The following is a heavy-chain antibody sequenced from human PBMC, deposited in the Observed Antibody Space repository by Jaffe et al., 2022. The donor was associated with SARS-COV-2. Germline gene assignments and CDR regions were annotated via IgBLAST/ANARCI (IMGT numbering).Heavy chain of an antibody. CDR3: ARDAHRDEGGPVDF. CDR1: GFTLSGYW. D-gene: IGHD3-16*01. Sequence: EVQLVESGGGLVQPGGSLRLSCEVSGFTLSGYWMSWVRQTPGKGLEWVAMIKEDGSVKVYVDSVEGRFTISRDNAQNSLSLQMNSLRAEDTAVYYCARDAHRDEGGPVDFWGQGTLVTVSS. V-gene: IGHV3-7*01. CDR2: IKEDGSVK. J-gene: IGHJ4*02.